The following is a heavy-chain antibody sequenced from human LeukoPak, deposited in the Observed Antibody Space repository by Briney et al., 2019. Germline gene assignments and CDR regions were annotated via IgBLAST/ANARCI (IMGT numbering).Heavy chain of an antibody. CDR3: AKGPGSNSGYYYVFHS. J-gene: IGHJ4*02. V-gene: IGHV3-23*01. D-gene: IGHD3-22*01. CDR2: ISGSGGST. Sequence: GGSLRLSCVASGFSFNTYAMSWVRQAPGKGLEWVSAISGSGGSTYYADSVKGRFTISRDNSKNTLFLQTNNLRVEDTAVYYCAKGPGSNSGYYYVFHSWGQGTLVTVSS. CDR1: GFSFNTYA.